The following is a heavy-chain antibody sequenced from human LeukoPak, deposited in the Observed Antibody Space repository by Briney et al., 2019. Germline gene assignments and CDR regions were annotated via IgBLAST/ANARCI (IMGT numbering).Heavy chain of an antibody. J-gene: IGHJ3*02. CDR2: ISYDGSNK. CDR3: ARDFRVPAWDAFDI. CDR1: GFTFSSYA. Sequence: PGRSLRLSCAASGFTFSSYAMHWVRQAPGKGLEWVAVISYDGSNKYYADSVKGRFTISRDNSKNTLYLQMNSLRAEDTAVYYCARDFRVPAWDAFDIWGQGTMVTVSS. V-gene: IGHV3-30*04.